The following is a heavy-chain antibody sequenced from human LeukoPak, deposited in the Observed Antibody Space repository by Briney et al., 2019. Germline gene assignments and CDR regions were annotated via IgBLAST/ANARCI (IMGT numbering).Heavy chain of an antibody. V-gene: IGHV1-3*01. CDR2: INAGNGNT. J-gene: IGHJ4*02. Sequence: ASVKVSCKASGYTRTSYAMHWVRQAPGQRLEWMGWINAGNGNTKYSQKFQGRVTITRDTSASTAYMELSSLRSEDTAVYYCARVFPVGAAYFDYWGQGTLVTVSS. D-gene: IGHD1-26*01. CDR1: GYTRTSYA. CDR3: ARVFPVGAAYFDY.